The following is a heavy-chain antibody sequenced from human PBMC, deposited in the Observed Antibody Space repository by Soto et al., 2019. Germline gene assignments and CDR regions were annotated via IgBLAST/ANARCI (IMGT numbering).Heavy chain of an antibody. V-gene: IGHV1-18*01. D-gene: IGHD2-15*01. CDR1: GYTFTSYG. Sequence: QVQLVQSGAEVKKPGASVKVSCKASGYTFTSYGISWVRQAPGQGPEWMGWISSSNANTNYAQKLQGRVTMTTDTSPSTAYIELRSLSSDDTAVYYCARSLRALVAARSAFDIWGQGTMVTVSS. CDR2: ISSSNANT. CDR3: ARSLRALVAARSAFDI. J-gene: IGHJ3*02.